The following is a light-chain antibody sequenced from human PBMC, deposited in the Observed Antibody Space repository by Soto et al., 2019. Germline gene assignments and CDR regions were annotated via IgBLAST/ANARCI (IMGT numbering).Light chain of an antibody. CDR1: QSVSRSY. V-gene: IGKV3-20*01. CDR3: QQYGSSSRT. Sequence: EIVLTQSPGTLSLSPGERATLSCRASQSVSRSYLAWYQQKPGQAPRLLMYDASSRATGIPDRFSGSGSGTDFTLAISRLEPEHFAVYSCQQYGSSSRTFGQRTKVEIK. CDR2: DAS. J-gene: IGKJ1*01.